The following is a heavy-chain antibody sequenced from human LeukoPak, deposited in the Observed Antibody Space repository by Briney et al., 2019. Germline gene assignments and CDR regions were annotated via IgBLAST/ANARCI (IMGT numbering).Heavy chain of an antibody. D-gene: IGHD2-8*02. V-gene: IGHV3-23*01. CDR2: VTGSGSST. CDR3: ARKPPSGGVFDF. Sequence: GGSLSLTCAASGFTISNYARGWVRQAPGKGLEWVSTVTGSGSSTNYADSVKGRFTISRDNSKSTLYLQMNSLRAEDTALYYCARKPPSGGVFDFWGQGTLVTVSS. CDR1: GFTISNYA. J-gene: IGHJ4*02.